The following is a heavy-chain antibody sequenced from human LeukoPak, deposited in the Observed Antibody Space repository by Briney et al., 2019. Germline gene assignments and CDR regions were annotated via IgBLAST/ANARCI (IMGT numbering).Heavy chain of an antibody. CDR2: ISSSGNTI. J-gene: IGHJ3*02. Sequence: GGSLRLSCAASGFTFSSYEINWVRQAPGKGLEWVSYISSSGNTIYYADSVKGRFTISRDNAKNSLYLQMNSLRAEDTAVYYCASTNRGVNDAFDIWGQGTMVTVSS. CDR1: GFTFSSYE. V-gene: IGHV3-48*03. CDR3: ASTNRGVNDAFDI. D-gene: IGHD1-14*01.